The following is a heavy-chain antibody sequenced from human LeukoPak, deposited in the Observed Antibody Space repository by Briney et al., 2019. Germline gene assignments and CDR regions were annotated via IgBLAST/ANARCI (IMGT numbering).Heavy chain of an antibody. V-gene: IGHV1-18*01. J-gene: IGHJ4*02. Sequence: ASVKVSCTASGYTFTSYGISWVRQAPAPGLELMGWISGYNGNTNYAQKLQGRVTLTTDTSTSTAYMELRSLRSDDTAVYYCARVEGATTHYWGQGTLVTVSS. CDR3: ARVEGATTHY. D-gene: IGHD1-26*01. CDR1: GYTFTSYG. CDR2: ISGYNGNT.